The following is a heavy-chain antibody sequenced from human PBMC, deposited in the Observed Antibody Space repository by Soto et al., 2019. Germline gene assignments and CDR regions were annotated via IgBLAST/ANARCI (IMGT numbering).Heavy chain of an antibody. CDR2: ISGSDGTT. CDR3: AKDTGYCNNDVCLGDY. V-gene: IGHV3-23*01. Sequence: EVQLLESGGGLVQPGGSLRLSCAASGFTFSSYAMSWVRQAPGKGLEWVSLISGSDGTTYYADSVQGRFTISRDNSKNTLYLQMNSLRAEDTAVYYCAKDTGYCNNDVCLGDYWGQGTLVTVSS. J-gene: IGHJ4*02. D-gene: IGHD2-8*01. CDR1: GFTFSSYA.